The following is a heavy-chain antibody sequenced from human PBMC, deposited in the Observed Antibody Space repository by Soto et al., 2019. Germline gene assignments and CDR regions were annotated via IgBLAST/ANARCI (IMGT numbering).Heavy chain of an antibody. CDR3: ARRLVIAAAGTDPPLHYYYGMDV. D-gene: IGHD6-13*01. CDR2: IYYSGST. J-gene: IGHJ6*02. CDR1: GGSISSGDYY. Sequence: QVQLQESGPGLVKPSQTLSLTCTVSGGSISSGDYYWSWIRQPPGKGLEWIGYIYYSGSTYYNPSLKSRVTISVDTSKNQFSLKMSAVTAADTAVYFCARRLVIAAAGTDPPLHYYYGMDVWGQGTTVTVSS. V-gene: IGHV4-30-4*01.